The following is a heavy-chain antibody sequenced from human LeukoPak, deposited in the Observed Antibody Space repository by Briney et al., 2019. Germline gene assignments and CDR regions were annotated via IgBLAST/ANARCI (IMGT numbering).Heavy chain of an antibody. CDR1: GGTFSSYA. CDR2: MNPNSGNT. Sequence: ASVKVSCKASGGTFSSYAINWVRQATGQGLEWMGWMNPNSGNTGYAQKFQGRVTMTRNTSISTAYMELSSLRSEDTAVYYCARGSSLRYFDWLTPTDSRDFDYWGQGTLVTVSS. D-gene: IGHD3-9*01. J-gene: IGHJ4*02. V-gene: IGHV1-8*02. CDR3: ARGSSLRYFDWLTPTDSRDFDY.